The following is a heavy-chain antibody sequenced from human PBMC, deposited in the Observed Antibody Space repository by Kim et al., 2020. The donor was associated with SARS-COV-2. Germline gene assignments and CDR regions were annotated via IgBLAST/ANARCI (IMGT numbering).Heavy chain of an antibody. CDR1: GGSISSSSYY. CDR3: ARRHSSGWYEPGWFDP. CDR2: IYYSGST. Sequence: SETLSLTCTVSGGSISSSSYYWGWIRQPPGKGLEWIGSIYYSGSTYYNPSLKSRVTISVDTSKNQFSLKLSSVTAADTAVYYCARRHSSGWYEPGWFDPWGQGTLVTVSS. D-gene: IGHD6-19*01. J-gene: IGHJ5*02. V-gene: IGHV4-39*01.